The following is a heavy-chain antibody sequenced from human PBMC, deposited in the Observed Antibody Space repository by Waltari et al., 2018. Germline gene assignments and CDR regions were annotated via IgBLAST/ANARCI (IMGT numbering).Heavy chain of an antibody. D-gene: IGHD5-12*01. CDR3: ARGGYSGYGYNWFDP. Sequence: EVQLVESGGGLVKPGGSLRLSCAASGFTFSSYSMNWVRQAPGKGLEWVSSISSSSYIYYADSVKGRFTISRDNAKNSLYLQMNSLRAEDTAVYYCARGGYSGYGYNWFDPWGQGTLVTVSS. CDR1: GFTFSSYS. J-gene: IGHJ5*02. V-gene: IGHV3-21*01. CDR2: ISSSSYI.